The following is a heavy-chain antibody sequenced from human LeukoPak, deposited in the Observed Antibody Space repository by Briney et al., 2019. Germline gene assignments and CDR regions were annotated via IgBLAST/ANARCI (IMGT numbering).Heavy chain of an antibody. D-gene: IGHD3-22*01. J-gene: IGHJ4*02. Sequence: GGSLRLSCAASGFRFDSFYMGWIRQVPGKGLDYIALISASGAVPYYGESVKGRFTISRDNAKNSVSLQMNRLSADDTAVYYCARSLIVACEDYWGQGTLVTVSS. V-gene: IGHV3-11*04. CDR3: ARSLIVACEDY. CDR1: GFRFDSFY. CDR2: ISASGAVP.